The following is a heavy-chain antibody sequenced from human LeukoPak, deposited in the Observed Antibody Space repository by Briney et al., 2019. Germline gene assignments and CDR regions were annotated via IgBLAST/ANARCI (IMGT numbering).Heavy chain of an antibody. CDR3: AKTIRYCSGGSCYHLWYYYYGMDV. CDR2: ISGSGGST. D-gene: IGHD2-15*01. Sequence: GGSLRLSCAASGFTVSSNYMSWVRQAPGKGLEWVSAISGSGGSTYYADSVKGRFTISRDNSKNTLYLQMNSLRAEDTAVYYCAKTIRYCSGGSCYHLWYYYYGMDVWGQGTTVTVSS. V-gene: IGHV3-23*01. J-gene: IGHJ6*02. CDR1: GFTVSSNY.